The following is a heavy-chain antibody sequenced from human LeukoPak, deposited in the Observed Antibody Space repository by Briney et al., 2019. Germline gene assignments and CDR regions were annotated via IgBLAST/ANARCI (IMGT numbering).Heavy chain of an antibody. Sequence: GGSLRLSCATSGFSFSSYAMSWVRQAPGKGLEWVSAMSSSDDGRYYAASVRGRFTISRDTSRSTLYLQMNSLRAEDAAVYYCARVNDGIAAASGYWGQGTLVTVSS. J-gene: IGHJ4*02. D-gene: IGHD6-13*01. CDR2: MSSSDDGR. CDR1: GFSFSSYA. CDR3: ARVNDGIAAASGY. V-gene: IGHV3-23*01.